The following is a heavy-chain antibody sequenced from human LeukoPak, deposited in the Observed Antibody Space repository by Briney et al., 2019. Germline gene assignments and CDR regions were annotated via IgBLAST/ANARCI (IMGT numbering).Heavy chain of an antibody. CDR2: FGSSGNT. J-gene: IGHJ4*02. CDR1: GFTVANDH. D-gene: IGHD2-15*01. V-gene: IGHV3-23*01. Sequence: GGSLRLSCAASGFTVANDHMSWVRQAPGKGLEWVSTFGSSGNTYYADSVKGRFTISRDNSRNTLYLQMNTLKVGDTAVYYCAKRGGGVVLVDTTRYYFDSWAREPWSPSPQ. CDR3: AKRGGGVVLVDTTRYYFDS.